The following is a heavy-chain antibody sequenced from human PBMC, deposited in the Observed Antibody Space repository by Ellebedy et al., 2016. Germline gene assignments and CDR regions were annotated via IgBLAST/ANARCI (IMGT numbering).Heavy chain of an antibody. V-gene: IGHV4-34*01. Sequence: SETLSLTCAVYGGSFSGYYWSWIRQPPGKGLEWIGEINHSGSTNYNPSLKSRVTISVDTSKNQFSLKLSSVTAADTAVYYCARGPRYRSSSWFDYWGQGTLVTVSS. D-gene: IGHD6-13*01. CDR1: GGSFSGYY. J-gene: IGHJ4*02. CDR3: ARGPRYRSSSWFDY. CDR2: INHSGST.